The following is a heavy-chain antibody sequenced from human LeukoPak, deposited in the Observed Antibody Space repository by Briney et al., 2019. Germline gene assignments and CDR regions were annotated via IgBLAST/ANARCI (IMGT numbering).Heavy chain of an antibody. Sequence: SVKVSCKASGYTFTSYGISWVRQAPGQGLEWMGGIIPIFGTANYAQKFQGRVTITADESTSTAYMELSSLRSEDTAVYYCARDSDSSGYHNWFDPWGQGTLVTVSS. D-gene: IGHD3-22*01. CDR1: GYTFTSYG. J-gene: IGHJ5*02. CDR2: IIPIFGTA. CDR3: ARDSDSSGYHNWFDP. V-gene: IGHV1-69*13.